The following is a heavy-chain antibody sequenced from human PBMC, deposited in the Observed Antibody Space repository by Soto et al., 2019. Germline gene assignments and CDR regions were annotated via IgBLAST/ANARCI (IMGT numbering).Heavy chain of an antibody. CDR3: ARGKGSSXYSMGARRWFDP. D-gene: IGHD6-13*01. CDR1: GGSFSGYY. J-gene: IGHJ5*02. V-gene: IGHV4-34*01. Sequence: QVQLQQWGAGLLKPSETLSLTCAVYGGSFSGYYWSWIRQPPGKGLEWIGEINHSGSTNYNPSLKSRVTISVDTSKNQFSLKLSSVTAADTAVYYCARGKGSSXYSMGARRWFDPWGQGTLVTVSS. CDR2: INHSGST.